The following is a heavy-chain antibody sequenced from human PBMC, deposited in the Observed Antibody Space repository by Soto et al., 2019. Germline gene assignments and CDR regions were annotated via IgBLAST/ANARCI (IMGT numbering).Heavy chain of an antibody. CDR2: IYYSGST. Sequence: ETLSLTCTVSGGSISSSSYYWGWIRQPPGKGLEWIGSIYYSGSTYYNPSLKSRVTISVDTSKNQFSLKLSSVTAADTAVYYCARHNYDFWSGYYPNNWFDPWGQGTLVTVSS. J-gene: IGHJ5*02. CDR1: GGSISSSSYY. D-gene: IGHD3-3*01. CDR3: ARHNYDFWSGYYPNNWFDP. V-gene: IGHV4-39*01.